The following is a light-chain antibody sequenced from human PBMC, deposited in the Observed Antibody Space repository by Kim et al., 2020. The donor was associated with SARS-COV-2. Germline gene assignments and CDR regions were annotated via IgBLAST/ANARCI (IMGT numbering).Light chain of an antibody. CDR1: KLGDKY. CDR2: QGR. J-gene: IGLJ2*01. CDR3: QAWGSSTGV. V-gene: IGLV3-1*01. Sequence: VSPGQTASITCAGDKLGDKYACWYQQRPGQSPVLVIYQGRQRPSGIPERFSGSNSGNAATLTISGTQAMDEADYYCQAWGSSTGVFGGGTQLTVL.